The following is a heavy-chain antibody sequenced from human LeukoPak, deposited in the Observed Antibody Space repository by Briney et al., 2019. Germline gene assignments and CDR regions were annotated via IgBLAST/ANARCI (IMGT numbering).Heavy chain of an antibody. V-gene: IGHV4-39*01. CDR1: GVSISSSTYY. D-gene: IGHD3-22*01. Sequence: SETLFLTCTVSGVSISSSTYYWGWIRQPPGKGLEWIGSIYYSGSTYYNPSLKSRVSISVDTSKNQFSLKLNSVTAADTAVYYCARQYYYDSSGYPLDYWGQGTLVTVSS. J-gene: IGHJ4*02. CDR2: IYYSGST. CDR3: ARQYYYDSSGYPLDY.